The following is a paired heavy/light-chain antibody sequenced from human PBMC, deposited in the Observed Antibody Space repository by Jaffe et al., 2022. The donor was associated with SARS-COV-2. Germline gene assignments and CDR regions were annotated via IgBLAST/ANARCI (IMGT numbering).Heavy chain of an antibody. Sequence: QVQLVQSGAEVKKPGASVKVSCKASGYTFTSYGISWVRQAPGQGLEWMGWISAYNGNTNYAQKLQGRVTMTTDTSTSTAYMELRSLRSDDTAVYYCAREGVYDILTGYFYYYGMDVWGQGTTVTVSS. CDR1: GYTFTSYG. D-gene: IGHD3-9*01. CDR2: ISAYNGNT. J-gene: IGHJ6*02. V-gene: IGHV1-18*01. CDR3: AREGVYDILTGYFYYYGMDV.
Light chain of an antibody. Sequence: DIQMTQSPSSLSASVGDRVTITCRASQGISNYLAWYQQKPGKVPKLLIYAASTLQSGVPSRFSGSGSGTDFTLTISSLQPEDVATYYCQKYNSALSTFGQGTRLEIK. V-gene: IGKV1-27*01. CDR3: QKYNSALST. CDR1: QGISNY. J-gene: IGKJ5*01. CDR2: AAS.